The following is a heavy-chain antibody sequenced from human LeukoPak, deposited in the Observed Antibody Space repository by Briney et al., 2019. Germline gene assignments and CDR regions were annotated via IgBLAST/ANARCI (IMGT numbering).Heavy chain of an antibody. V-gene: IGHV3-23*01. D-gene: IGHD2-15*01. Sequence: GGSLRLSCAASSSYSMNWVHQAPGKGLEWVSAISGSGGSTYYADSVKGRFTISRDNSKNTLYLQMNSLRAEDTAVYYCAKAGMVAARNWFDPWGQGTLVTVSS. J-gene: IGHJ5*02. CDR1: SSYS. CDR3: AKAGMVAARNWFDP. CDR2: ISGSGGST.